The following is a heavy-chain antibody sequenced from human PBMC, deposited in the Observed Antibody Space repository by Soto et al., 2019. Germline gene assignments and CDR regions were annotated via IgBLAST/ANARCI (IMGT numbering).Heavy chain of an antibody. D-gene: IGHD6-13*01. V-gene: IGHV3-21*01. CDR3: ARDMQQLATPFDY. J-gene: IGHJ4*02. CDR2: ISSSSSYI. CDR1: GFTFSIYS. Sequence: SLRLSCAASGFTFSIYSMNWVRQAPGKGLEWVSSISSSSSYIYYADSVKGRFTISRDNAKNSLYLQMNSLRAEDTAVYYCARDMQQLATPFDYWGQGTLVTVSS.